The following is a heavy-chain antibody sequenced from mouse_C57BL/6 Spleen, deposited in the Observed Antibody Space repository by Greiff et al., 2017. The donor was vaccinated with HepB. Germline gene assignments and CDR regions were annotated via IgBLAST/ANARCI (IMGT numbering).Heavy chain of an antibody. CDR2: ISYDGSN. J-gene: IGHJ4*01. V-gene: IGHV3-6*01. CDR3: AREDYDDDAMDY. Sequence: EVKLQESGPGLVKPSQSLSLTCSVTGYSITSGYYWNWIRQFPGNKLEWMGYISYDGSNNYNPSLKNRISITRDTSKNQFFLKLNSVTTEDTATYYCAREDYDDDAMDYWGQGTSVTVSS. CDR1: GYSITSGYY. D-gene: IGHD2-4*01.